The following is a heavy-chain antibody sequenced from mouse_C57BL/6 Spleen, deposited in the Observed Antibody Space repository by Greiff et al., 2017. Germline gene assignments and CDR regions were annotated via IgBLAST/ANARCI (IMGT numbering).Heavy chain of an antibody. CDR1: GYAFSSSW. V-gene: IGHV1-82*01. D-gene: IGHD1-1*01. CDR3: ANNYGSSYFTLFDY. J-gene: IGHJ2*01. Sequence: VQVVESGPELVKPGASVKISCKASGYAFSSSWMNWVKQRPGKGLEWIGRIYPGDGDTNYNGKFKGKATLTADKSSSTAYMQLSSLTSEDSAVYFCANNYGSSYFTLFDYWGQGTTLTVSS. CDR2: IYPGDGDT.